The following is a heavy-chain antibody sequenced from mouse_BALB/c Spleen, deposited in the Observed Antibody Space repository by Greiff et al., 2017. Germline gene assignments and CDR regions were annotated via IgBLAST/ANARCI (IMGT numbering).Heavy chain of an antibody. CDR2: IDPENGNT. V-gene: IGHV14-1*02. D-gene: IGHD2-2*01. CDR3: AREGGLRHWYFDV. J-gene: IGHJ1*01. CDR1: GFNIKDYY. Sequence: EVQLQQSGAELVRPGALVKLSCKASGFNIKDYYMHWVKQRPEQGLEWIGWIDPENGNTIYDSKFQGKASITADTSSNTAYLQHSSLTSEDTAVYYCAREGGLRHWYFDVWGAGTTATVSS.